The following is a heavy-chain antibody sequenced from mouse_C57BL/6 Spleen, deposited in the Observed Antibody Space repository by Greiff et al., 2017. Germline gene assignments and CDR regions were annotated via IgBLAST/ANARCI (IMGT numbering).Heavy chain of an antibody. J-gene: IGHJ4*01. CDR1: GYTFTEYT. D-gene: IGHD2-2*01. V-gene: IGHV1-62-2*01. Sequence: VHLVESGAELVKPGASVKLSCKASGYTFTEYTIHWVKQRSGQGLEWIGWFYPGSGSIKYNEKFKDKATLTADKSSSTVYMELSRLTSEDSAVYFCARHEEGVYYGYDVAMDYWGQGTSVTVSS. CDR2: FYPGSGSI. CDR3: ARHEEGVYYGYDVAMDY.